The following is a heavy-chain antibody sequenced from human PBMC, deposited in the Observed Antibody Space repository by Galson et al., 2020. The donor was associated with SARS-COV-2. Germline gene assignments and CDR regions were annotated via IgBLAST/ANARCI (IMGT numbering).Heavy chain of an antibody. CDR1: GFTFSSYG. Sequence: GGSLRLSCAASGFTFSSYGMHWVRQAPGKGLEWVAVISYDGSNEYYADSVKGRFTISRDDSKNTLYLQMNSLRAEDTAVYYCAKDVLAYSNNYYYYMDVWGEGTTVTVSS. D-gene: IGHD4-4*01. CDR3: AKDVLAYSNNYYYYMDV. J-gene: IGHJ6*03. CDR2: ISYDGSNE. V-gene: IGHV3-30*18.